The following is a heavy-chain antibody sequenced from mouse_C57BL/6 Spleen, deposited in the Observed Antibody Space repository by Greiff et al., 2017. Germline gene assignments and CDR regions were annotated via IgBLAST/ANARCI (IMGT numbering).Heavy chain of an antibody. V-gene: IGHV1-72*01. CDR2: IDPNSGGT. D-gene: IGHD1-2*01. Sequence: VQLQQPGAELVKPGASVKLSCKASGYTFTSYWMHWVKQRPGRGLGWIGRIDPNSGGTKYNEKFKSKATLTVDKPSSTAYMQLSSLTSEDSAVYSCARSDYCGGYWSFDVWGTGTTVTVSS. CDR3: ARSDYCGGYWSFDV. CDR1: GYTFTSYW. J-gene: IGHJ1*03.